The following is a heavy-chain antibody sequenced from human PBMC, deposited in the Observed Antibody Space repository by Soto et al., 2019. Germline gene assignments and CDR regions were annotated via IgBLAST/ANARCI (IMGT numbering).Heavy chain of an antibody. CDR2: IYYSGST. V-gene: IGHV4-61*01. CDR1: GGSVSSGSYY. Sequence: QVQLQESGPGLVKPSETLSLTCTVSGGSVSSGSYYWSWIRQPPGKGLEWIGYIYYSGSTNYNPPLKSRVTISVDTSKNQFSLKLSSVTAADTAVYYCAGEGVVVAARYLDAFDIWGQGTMVTVSS. J-gene: IGHJ3*02. CDR3: AGEGVVVAARYLDAFDI. D-gene: IGHD2-15*01.